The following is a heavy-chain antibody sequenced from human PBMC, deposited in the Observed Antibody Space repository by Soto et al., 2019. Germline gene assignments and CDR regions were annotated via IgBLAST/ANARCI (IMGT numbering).Heavy chain of an antibody. CDR2: IYYSGST. Sequence: QLQLQESGPGLVKPSETLSLTCTVSGGSISSSSYYWGWIRQPPGKGLQWIGSIYYSGSTYYNPSLESRVTISVDTSMNQCCLKLSSVTAADTAVYYCASSPWYSSSWYFDYWGQGTLVTVSS. CDR3: ASSPWYSSSWYFDY. CDR1: GGSISSSSYY. J-gene: IGHJ4*02. D-gene: IGHD6-13*01. V-gene: IGHV4-39*01.